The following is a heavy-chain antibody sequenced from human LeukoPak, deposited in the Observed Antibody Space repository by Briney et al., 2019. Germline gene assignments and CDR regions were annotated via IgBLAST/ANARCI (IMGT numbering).Heavy chain of an antibody. Sequence: ASVKVSCKASGYTFTSYFMHWVRQAPGQGLEWMGIINPSGGSTSYAQKFQGRVTMTRDTSTSTIYMEMSSLRSEDTAVFYCARAGQGDFWSGLRYFDYWGQGTLVTVSS. J-gene: IGHJ4*02. V-gene: IGHV1-46*01. D-gene: IGHD3-3*01. CDR2: INPSGGST. CDR1: GYTFTSYF. CDR3: ARAGQGDFWSGLRYFDY.